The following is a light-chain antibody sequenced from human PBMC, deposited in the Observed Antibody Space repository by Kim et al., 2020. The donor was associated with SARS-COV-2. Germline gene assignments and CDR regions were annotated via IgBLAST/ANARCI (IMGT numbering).Light chain of an antibody. V-gene: IGKV3-11*01. J-gene: IGKJ5*01. Sequence: LSPGERATLPRRASKSDNNYLSWFQQKPCQAPQLLIYDSSNMATGIPARFSGSGSGSDFTLTISTLEPEDFAVYYCQQRDNWPPTFGHGTRLEIK. CDR2: DSS. CDR1: KSDNNY. CDR3: QQRDNWPPT.